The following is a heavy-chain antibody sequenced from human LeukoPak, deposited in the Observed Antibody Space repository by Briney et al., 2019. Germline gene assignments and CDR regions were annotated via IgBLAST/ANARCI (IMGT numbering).Heavy chain of an antibody. CDR3: ATGGSDFWHIISFDY. J-gene: IGHJ4*02. CDR1: GYTLTELS. CDR2: FDPEDGET. D-gene: IGHD3-3*01. V-gene: IGHV1-24*01. Sequence: ASVKVSCKVSGYTLTELSMHWVRQAPGKGLEWMGDFDPEDGETIYAQKFQGRVTMTEDTSTDTAYMELSSLRSEDTAVYYCATGGSDFWHIISFDYWGQGTLVTVSS.